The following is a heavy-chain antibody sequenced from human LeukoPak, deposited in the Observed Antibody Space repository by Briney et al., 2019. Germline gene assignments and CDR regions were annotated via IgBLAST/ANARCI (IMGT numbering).Heavy chain of an antibody. V-gene: IGHV4-34*01. CDR2: INYDGST. CDR1: GGSFRAYY. Sequence: SETLSLTCTVCGGSFRAYYWSWIRQPPGKGLEWIGEINYDGSTSYNPSLKSRVTISVDTSKKQAFLKLRSVTAADTAMYYCARGLNIEYFFDYWGQGSLVTVSS. D-gene: IGHD5-12*01. J-gene: IGHJ4*02. CDR3: ARGLNIEYFFDY.